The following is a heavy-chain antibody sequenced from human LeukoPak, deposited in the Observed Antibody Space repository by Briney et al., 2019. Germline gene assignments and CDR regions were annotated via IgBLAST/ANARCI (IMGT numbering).Heavy chain of an antibody. CDR1: GFSFNNYA. CDR2: ISDSGAGT. D-gene: IGHD3-3*01. J-gene: IGHJ4*02. V-gene: IGHV3-23*01. CDR3: AKRQRITLFGVNTDYFDY. Sequence: PGGSLRLSCAASGFSFNNYAMCWVRQAPGQGLEWVSSISDSGAGTYFADSVKGRFIISRDNSKNTLYLQMSSLRADDTAVYYCAKRQRITLFGVNTDYFDYWGQGTLVTVSS.